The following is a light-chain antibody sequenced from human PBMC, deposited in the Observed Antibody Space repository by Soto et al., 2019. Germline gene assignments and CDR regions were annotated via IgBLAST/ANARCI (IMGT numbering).Light chain of an antibody. CDR1: RTIHNY. Sequence: DIQLTQSPSSLSASVGDRVTITCRANRTIHNYVNWYQQTPGRAPKLLIYAASNLRGGVPSRFSGGGSGTDFTLTISSLQPEDFATYYCQESFSPLYTFGQGTTLDI. CDR2: AAS. J-gene: IGKJ2*01. V-gene: IGKV1-39*01. CDR3: QESFSPLYT.